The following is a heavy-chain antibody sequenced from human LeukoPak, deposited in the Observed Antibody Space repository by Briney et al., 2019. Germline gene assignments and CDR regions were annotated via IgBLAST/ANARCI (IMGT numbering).Heavy chain of an antibody. CDR3: ARIVVAGATREFDP. CDR2: ISESGGST. Sequence: GGSLRLSCAASGFTFSSYAMSWVRQAPGKGLEWVSGISESGGSTYYADSVKGGFTTSRDNFKKTLYLQMNSLRGEGTAVYHCARIVVAGATREFDPWGQGTLVTVSS. D-gene: IGHD2-15*01. J-gene: IGHJ5*02. V-gene: IGHV3-23*01. CDR1: GFTFSSYA.